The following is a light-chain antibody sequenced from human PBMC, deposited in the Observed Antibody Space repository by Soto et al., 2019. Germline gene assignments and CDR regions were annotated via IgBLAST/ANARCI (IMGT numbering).Light chain of an antibody. CDR3: QQYGSSPFFT. J-gene: IGKJ3*01. CDR1: QSVSSSY. Sequence: EIVLTQSPGTLSLSPGERATLSCRASQSVSSSYLAWYQQKPGQAPRLLIYGASSRATGIPDRFSGSGSGTDFTLTISRLEPDDFAVYYCQQYGSSPFFTFGPGTKVDIK. V-gene: IGKV3-20*01. CDR2: GAS.